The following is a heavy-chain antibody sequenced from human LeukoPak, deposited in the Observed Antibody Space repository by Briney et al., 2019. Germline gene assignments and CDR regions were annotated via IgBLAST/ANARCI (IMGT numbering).Heavy chain of an antibody. CDR1: GYTFTGSY. CDR2: INPLSGGT. CDR3: ARGGYCRSGNCFVLAAEFDY. V-gene: IGHV1-2*02. D-gene: IGHD2-15*01. J-gene: IGHJ4*02. Sequence: SVTVSCKASGYTFTGSYMHWVRQAPGQGLEWMGWINPLSGGTDYAQKFQGRVTMTRDTSISTAYMELKWLGSDDTAVYYCARGGYCRSGNCFVLAAEFDYWGQGTLVTVSS.